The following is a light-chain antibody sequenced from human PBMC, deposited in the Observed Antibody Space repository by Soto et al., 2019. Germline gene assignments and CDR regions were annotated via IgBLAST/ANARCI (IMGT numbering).Light chain of an antibody. Sequence: QSALTQPRSVSGSPGQSVTISCTGTSSDVGSYNFVSSHQQHPGKAPKLMIYDVAKRPSGVPDRFSGSKSGNTASLTISGLQAEDEADYYCCTFAGRYSYVFGSGTKLTVL. V-gene: IGLV2-11*01. CDR1: SSDVGSYNF. J-gene: IGLJ1*01. CDR2: DVA. CDR3: CTFAGRYSYV.